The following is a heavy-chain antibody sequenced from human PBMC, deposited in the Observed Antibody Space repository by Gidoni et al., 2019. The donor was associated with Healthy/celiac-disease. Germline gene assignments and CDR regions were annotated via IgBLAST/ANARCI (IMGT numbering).Heavy chain of an antibody. J-gene: IGHJ4*02. V-gene: IGHV3-21*01. D-gene: IGHD2-8*01. Sequence: EVQLVESGGGLVKPGGSLRLSCAAYGFTFSSYSMNWVRQAPGKGLEWVSSISSSSSYIYYADSVKGLFTISRDNAKNSLYLQMNSLRAEDTAVYYCARDNDPQNPYFDYWGQGTLVTVSS. CDR3: ARDNDPQNPYFDY. CDR2: ISSSSSYI. CDR1: GFTFSSYS.